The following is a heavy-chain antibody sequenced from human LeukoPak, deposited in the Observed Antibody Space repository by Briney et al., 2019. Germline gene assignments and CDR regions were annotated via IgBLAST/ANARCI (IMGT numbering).Heavy chain of an antibody. CDR2: ISYDGSDK. J-gene: IGHJ4*02. D-gene: IGHD3-22*01. V-gene: IGHV3-30*01. CDR3: ARDYYDSSGYGQHCDY. Sequence: GGSLRLSCAASGFTFSSYAMHWVRQAPGKGLEWVAVISYDGSDKYYADSVKGRFTISTDNSENTLYLQMNSLRAEDTAVYYCARDYYDSSGYGQHCDYWGQGTLVTVSS. CDR1: GFTFSSYA.